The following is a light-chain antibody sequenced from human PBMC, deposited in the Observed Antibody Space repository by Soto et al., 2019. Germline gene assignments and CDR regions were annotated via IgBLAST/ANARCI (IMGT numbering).Light chain of an antibody. CDR2: LGS. J-gene: IGKJ2*01. CDR1: QSLLNSNGYNF. V-gene: IGKV2-28*01. Sequence: DIVMTQSPLSLPVTPGEPASISCRSSQSLLNSNGYNFLDWYLQKPGQSPQLLIYLGSNRATGVHDRFSGSASGTDFTLKIRRVEAEDVGVYYCMQALQSPLTFGQGTKLEIK. CDR3: MQALQSPLT.